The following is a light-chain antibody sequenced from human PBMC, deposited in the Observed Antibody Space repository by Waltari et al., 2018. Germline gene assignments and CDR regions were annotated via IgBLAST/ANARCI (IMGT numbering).Light chain of an antibody. Sequence: NVLTQSPDTLSLSPGETATLSCRASQSVGDSDLAWYQQKPGQSPRLLIYAASNRASGISGRFSGSGSGRDFTLTISSLEPEDFAVYYCHQYGSAPLFGGGTKVEIK. CDR3: HQYGSAPL. CDR2: AAS. J-gene: IGKJ4*01. CDR1: QSVGDSD. V-gene: IGKV3-20*01.